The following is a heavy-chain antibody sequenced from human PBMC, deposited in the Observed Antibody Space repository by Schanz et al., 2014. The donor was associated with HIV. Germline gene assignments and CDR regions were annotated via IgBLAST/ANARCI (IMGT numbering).Heavy chain of an antibody. D-gene: IGHD3-22*01. V-gene: IGHV3-48*04. CDR2: ISSSSSTI. Sequence: EVQLVESGGGLVQPGGSLRLSCAASGFTFSSYSMNWVRQAPGKGLEWVSYISSSSSTIYYADSVKGRFAIFRDNARNSLFLQMNSLRVEDTAVYYCAREVVEYYYDSSGYFDYWGQGTLVTVSS. J-gene: IGHJ4*02. CDR1: GFTFSSYS. CDR3: AREVVEYYYDSSGYFDY.